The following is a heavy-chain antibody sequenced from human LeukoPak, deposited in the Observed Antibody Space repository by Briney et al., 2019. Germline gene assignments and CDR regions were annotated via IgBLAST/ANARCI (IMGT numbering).Heavy chain of an antibody. D-gene: IGHD1-26*01. J-gene: IGHJ3*02. CDR1: GGTFSSYT. CDR2: IIPILGIA. Sequence: ASMKVSCKASGGTFSSYTISWVRQAPGQGLEWMGRIIPILGIANYAQKFQGRVTITADKSTSTAYMKLSRLRSEDTAVYCCARTASKVGATRHNAFDIWGEGKMVTVSS. V-gene: IGHV1-69*02. CDR3: ARTASKVGATRHNAFDI.